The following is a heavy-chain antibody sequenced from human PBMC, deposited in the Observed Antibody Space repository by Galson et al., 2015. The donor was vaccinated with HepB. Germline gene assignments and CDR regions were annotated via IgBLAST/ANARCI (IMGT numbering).Heavy chain of an antibody. CDR2: ISSSGGST. D-gene: IGHD1-26*01. V-gene: IGHV3-23*01. CDR3: AKSVRGTYAPEY. CDR1: GFTFSSYT. J-gene: IGHJ4*02. Sequence: SLRLSCAASGFTFSSYTMNGVRQAPGKGLEWVSGISSSGGSTYYADSVKGRFTISRDNSKNTLYLQINSLRAEDTAVYYCAKSVRGTYAPEYWGQGTLVTVSS.